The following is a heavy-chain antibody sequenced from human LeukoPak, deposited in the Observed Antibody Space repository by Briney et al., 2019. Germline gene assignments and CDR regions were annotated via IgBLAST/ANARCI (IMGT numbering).Heavy chain of an antibody. Sequence: SETLSLTCTVSGASTASHYCTWLRQPPGKELEWIAYMFDTVSTKSNPSLKSRLTLSVDTAKKQLSLILSSVTAADTAVYYCATIKRGSTYGYFYFWGQGIKVIVTS. D-gene: IGHD5-18*01. CDR3: ATIKRGSTYGYFYF. V-gene: IGHV4-59*11. CDR2: MFDTVST. J-gene: IGHJ4*02. CDR1: GASTASHY.